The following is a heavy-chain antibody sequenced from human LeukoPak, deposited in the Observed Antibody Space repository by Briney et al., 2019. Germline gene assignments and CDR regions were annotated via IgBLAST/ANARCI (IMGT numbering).Heavy chain of an antibody. D-gene: IGHD3-22*01. CDR1: GVTFSSYA. Sequence: GGSLRLSCAASGVTFSSYAMSWVRQAPGKGLEWVSGISGTGGRTYYADSVKGRFTISRDNSRNTLYLQMNSLRAEDTVVYYCAKDLRYDSSGYFDYWGQGTRVTVSS. J-gene: IGHJ4*02. CDR2: ISGTGGRT. V-gene: IGHV3-23*01. CDR3: AKDLRYDSSGYFDY.